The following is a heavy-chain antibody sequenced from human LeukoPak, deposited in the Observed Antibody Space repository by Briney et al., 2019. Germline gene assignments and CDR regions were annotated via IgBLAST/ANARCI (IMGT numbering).Heavy chain of an antibody. J-gene: IGHJ4*02. Sequence: SETLSLTCTVSGGSISSGNYHWNWIRQHPGKGLEWIGYIYYSGTTYYNPALKSRVTMSVDTSKNQFSLKLSSVTAADTAVYYCARGASSSGYSSSWLSYFDYWGQGTLVTVSS. CDR1: GGSISSGNYH. CDR2: IYYSGTT. V-gene: IGHV4-31*03. CDR3: ARGASSSGYSSSWLSYFDY. D-gene: IGHD6-13*01.